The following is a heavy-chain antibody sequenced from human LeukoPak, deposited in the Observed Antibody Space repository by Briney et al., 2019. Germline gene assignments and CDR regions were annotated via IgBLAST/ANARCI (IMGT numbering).Heavy chain of an antibody. J-gene: IGHJ5*02. CDR1: GFTFSRYW. D-gene: IGHD2-2*01. Sequence: GGSLRLSCAASGFTFSRYWMSWVRQAPGKGLEWEANIKQDGSEKYYVDSVNGRFTISRDNAKNSPYLQMNSLRAEDTAVYYCARDPRDCSSTSCYGDNWFDPWGQGTLVTVSS. CDR3: ARDPRDCSSTSCYGDNWFDP. CDR2: IKQDGSEK. V-gene: IGHV3-7*03.